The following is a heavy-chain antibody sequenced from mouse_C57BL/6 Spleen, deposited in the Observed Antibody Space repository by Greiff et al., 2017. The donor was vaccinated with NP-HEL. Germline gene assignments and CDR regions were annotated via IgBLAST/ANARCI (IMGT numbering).Heavy chain of an antibody. D-gene: IGHD2-4*01. CDR3: ARDRDDYAGDAMDY. CDR2: ISDGGSYT. CDR1: GFTFSSYA. J-gene: IGHJ4*01. V-gene: IGHV5-4*03. Sequence: EVKLMESGGGLVKPGGSLKLSCAASGFTFSSYAMSWVRQTPEKRLEWVATISDGGSYTYYPDNVKGRFTISRDNAKNNQYLQMSHLKSEDTAMYYCARDRDDYAGDAMDYWGQGTSVTVSS.